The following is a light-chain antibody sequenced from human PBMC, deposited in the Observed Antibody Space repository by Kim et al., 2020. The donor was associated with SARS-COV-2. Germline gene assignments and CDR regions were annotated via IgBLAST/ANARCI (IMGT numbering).Light chain of an antibody. J-gene: IGLJ3*02. V-gene: IGLV2-14*03. CDR1: SSDVGGYNY. Sequence: GQSITISCTGTSSDVGGYNYVSWYQQHPGKAPKLMIYDVSKRPSGVSSRFSGSKSGNTASLTISGLQAEDEADYYCNSYTSSSTLVFGGGTQLTVL. CDR2: DVS. CDR3: NSYTSSSTLV.